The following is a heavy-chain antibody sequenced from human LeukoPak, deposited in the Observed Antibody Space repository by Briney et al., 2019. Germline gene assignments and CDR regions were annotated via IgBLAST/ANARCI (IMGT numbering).Heavy chain of an antibody. D-gene: IGHD4-17*01. CDR2: ISSSSSYI. V-gene: IGHV3-21*01. CDR3: ARDTDYGDYEGYYYMDV. CDR1: GFTFSSYS. J-gene: IGHJ6*03. Sequence: GGSLRLSCAASGFTFSSYSMNWVRQAPGKGLEWVSSISSSSSYIYYADSVKGRFTISRDNAKNSLYLQMNSLRAEDTAVYYCARDTDYGDYEGYYYMDVWGKGTTVTVSS.